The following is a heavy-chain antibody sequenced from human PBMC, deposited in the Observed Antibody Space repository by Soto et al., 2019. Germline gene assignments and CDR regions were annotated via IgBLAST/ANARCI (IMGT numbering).Heavy chain of an antibody. CDR1: DSTIRRYA. CDR3: AKNGDFDYDAFDV. V-gene: IGHV3-23*01. D-gene: IGHD3-16*01. CDR2: ITGNSAHI. Sequence: EVQLLQSGGGVVQPGGSMRLSCAASDSTIRRYAMSWVRQAPGKGLEWVSGITGNSAHIYYADSVRGRFTISRDNSKNTLYLQMDTLRAEDTAIYYCAKNGDFDYDAFDVWGQGTVVTVSS. J-gene: IGHJ3*01.